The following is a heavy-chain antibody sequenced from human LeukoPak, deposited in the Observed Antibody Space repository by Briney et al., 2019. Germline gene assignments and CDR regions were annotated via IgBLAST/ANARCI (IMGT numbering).Heavy chain of an antibody. J-gene: IGHJ5*02. CDR1: GGSISSGGYY. CDR3: AREAFESRYDYVWGSYPYNWFDP. CDR2: IYYSGST. Sequence: SETLSLTCTVSGGSISSGGYYWSWIRQHPGKGLEWIGYIYYSGSTYYNPSLKSRVTISVDKSKNQFSLKLSSVTAADTAVYYCAREAFESRYDYVWGSYPYNWFDPWGQGTLVTVSS. D-gene: IGHD3-16*01. V-gene: IGHV4-31*03.